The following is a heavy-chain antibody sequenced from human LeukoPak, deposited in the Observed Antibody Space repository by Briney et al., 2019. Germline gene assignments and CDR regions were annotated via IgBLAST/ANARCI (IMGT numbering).Heavy chain of an antibody. Sequence: SETLSLTCTVSGGSISSYYWSWIRQPPGKGLEWIGYIYYSGSTNYNPSLKSRVTISVDTSKNQFSLKLSSATAADTAVYYCARVWFGERYYYYYYYMDVWGKGTTVTVSS. D-gene: IGHD3-10*01. CDR2: IYYSGST. CDR1: GGSISSYY. V-gene: IGHV4-59*08. CDR3: ARVWFGERYYYYYYYMDV. J-gene: IGHJ6*03.